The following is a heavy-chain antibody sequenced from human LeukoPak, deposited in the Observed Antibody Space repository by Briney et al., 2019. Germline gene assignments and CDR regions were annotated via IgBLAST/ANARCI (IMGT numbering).Heavy chain of an antibody. J-gene: IGHJ4*02. Sequence: PSETLSLTCAVYGGSFSGYYWSWIRQPPGKGLEWIGYIYYSGSTYYNPSLKSRVTISVDTSKNQFSLKLSSVTAADTAVYYCARGFVLTGFDYWGQGTLVTVSS. V-gene: IGHV4-34*09. CDR1: GGSFSGYY. D-gene: IGHD7-27*01. CDR3: ARGFVLTGFDY. CDR2: IYYSGST.